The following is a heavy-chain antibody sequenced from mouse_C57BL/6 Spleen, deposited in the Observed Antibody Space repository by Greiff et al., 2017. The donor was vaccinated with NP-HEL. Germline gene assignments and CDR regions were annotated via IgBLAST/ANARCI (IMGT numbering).Heavy chain of an antibody. CDR3: ARSGYYGSSSDWYFDV. V-gene: IGHV1-82*01. D-gene: IGHD1-1*01. J-gene: IGHJ1*03. CDR1: GYAFSSSW. Sequence: VKLQESGPELVKPGASVKISCKASGYAFSSSWMNWVKQRPGKGLEWIGRIYPGDGDTNYNGKFKGKATLTADKSSSTAYMQLSSLTSEDSAVYFCARSGYYGSSSDWYFDVWGTGTTVTVSS. CDR2: IYPGDGDT.